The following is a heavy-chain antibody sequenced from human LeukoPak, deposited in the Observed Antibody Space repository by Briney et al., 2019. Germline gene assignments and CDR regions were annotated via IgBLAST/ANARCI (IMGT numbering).Heavy chain of an antibody. D-gene: IGHD5-18*01. Sequence: PGGSLRLSCAASGFTFSGSAMHWVRQASGKGLEWVGRIRSKANSYATAYAASVKGRFTISRDDSKNTAYLQMNSLKTEDTAVYYCTRRGPWKDTAMAEDYWGQGTLVTVSS. CDR3: TRRGPWKDTAMAEDY. CDR2: IRSKANSYAT. V-gene: IGHV3-73*01. CDR1: GFTFSGSA. J-gene: IGHJ4*02.